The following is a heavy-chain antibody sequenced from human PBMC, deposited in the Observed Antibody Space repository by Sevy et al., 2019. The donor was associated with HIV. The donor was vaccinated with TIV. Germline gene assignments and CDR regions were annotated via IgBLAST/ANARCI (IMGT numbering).Heavy chain of an antibody. CDR3: TSQGGITMIVVFYFDY. CDR2: IYYSGST. D-gene: IGHD3-22*01. V-gene: IGHV4-39*01. CDR1: GGSISSSSYY. J-gene: IGHJ4*02. Sequence: SETLSLTCTVSGGSISSSSYYWGWIRQPPGKGLEWIGSIYYSGSTYYNPSLKSRVTISVDTSKNQFSLKLSSVTAADTAVYYCTSQGGITMIVVFYFDYWGQGTLVTVSS.